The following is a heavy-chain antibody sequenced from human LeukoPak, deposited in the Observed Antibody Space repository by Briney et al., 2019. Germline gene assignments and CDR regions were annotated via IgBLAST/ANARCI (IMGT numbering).Heavy chain of an antibody. CDR3: ARGGTYYDFWSGFERPYYFDY. D-gene: IGHD3-3*01. CDR2: IYYSGST. Sequence: SETLSLTCTVSGGSISSYYWSWIRQPPGKGLEWIGYIYYSGSTNYNPSLKSRVTISVDTSKNQFSLKLSSVTAADTAVYYCARGGTYYDFWSGFERPYYFDYWGQGTLVTVSS. V-gene: IGHV4-59*01. J-gene: IGHJ4*02. CDR1: GGSISSYY.